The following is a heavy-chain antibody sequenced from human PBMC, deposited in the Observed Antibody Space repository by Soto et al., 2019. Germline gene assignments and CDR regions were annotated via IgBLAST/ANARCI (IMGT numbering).Heavy chain of an antibody. D-gene: IGHD2-15*01. J-gene: IGHJ4*02. CDR3: ARGQEDWYGSSTGGGSSYYFDY. CDR1: GDTLNNYA. Sequence: SVKVSCKASGDTLNNYAVNWVRQAPGQGFEWMGGIIPIFGTATYAQKFLGRVSITADESTSTVYMELSSLRSEDTAVYYCARGQEDWYGSSTGGGSSYYFDYWGQGTLVTVSS. V-gene: IGHV1-69*13. CDR2: IIPIFGTA.